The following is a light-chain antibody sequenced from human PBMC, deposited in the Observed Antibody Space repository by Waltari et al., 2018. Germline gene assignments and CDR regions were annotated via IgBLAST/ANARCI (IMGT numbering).Light chain of an antibody. CDR3: LQVSNFPIT. CDR1: QDISRY. Sequence: DIVMTQSPSTVSASLGDRVTITCRASQDISRYFAWNQQKPGRSPKLLIFDTSSLESGVPSRFSGSGSGTDFTLTISSLQPDDFATYYCLQVSNFPITFGQGTRLEIK. CDR2: DTS. V-gene: IGKV1D-12*01. J-gene: IGKJ5*01.